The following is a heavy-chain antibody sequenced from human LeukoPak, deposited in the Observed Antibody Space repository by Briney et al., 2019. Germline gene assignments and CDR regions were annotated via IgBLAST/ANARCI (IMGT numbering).Heavy chain of an antibody. Sequence: GGSLRLSCAASGFTFSSYGMHWVRQAPGKGLEWVAFIRYDGSNKYYADSVKGRFTISRDNSKNTLYLQMNSLRAEDTAVYYCARGYYYDSSGQLDYWGQGTLVTVSS. V-gene: IGHV3-30*02. CDR2: IRYDGSNK. CDR1: GFTFSSYG. J-gene: IGHJ4*02. D-gene: IGHD3-22*01. CDR3: ARGYYYDSSGQLDY.